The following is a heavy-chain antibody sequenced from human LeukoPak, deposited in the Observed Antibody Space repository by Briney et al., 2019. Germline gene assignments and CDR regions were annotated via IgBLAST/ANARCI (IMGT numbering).Heavy chain of an antibody. J-gene: IGHJ3*02. CDR1: GFTFSSYG. Sequence: GRSLRLSCAASGFTFSSYGMHWVRQAPGKGLEWVAFIRYDGSNKYYADSVKGRFTISRDNSKNTLYLQMNSLRAEDTAVYYCAKEDTYYYDSSGYPGAFDIWGQGTMVTVSS. CDR2: IRYDGSNK. CDR3: AKEDTYYYDSSGYPGAFDI. V-gene: IGHV3-30*02. D-gene: IGHD3-22*01.